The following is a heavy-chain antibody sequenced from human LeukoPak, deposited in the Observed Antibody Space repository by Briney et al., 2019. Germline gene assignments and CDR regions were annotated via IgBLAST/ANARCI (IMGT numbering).Heavy chain of an antibody. CDR1: GFTVSNIY. CDR2: IHSGGIT. Sequence: PGGSLRLSCAASGFTVSNIYMSCVRQAPGTGLEWVSIIHSGGITHYADSVKCRFTISRDNSKNILYLQMTSLRADDTAVYYCARHFTTGSIDHWGQGNLVTVSS. V-gene: IGHV3-66*02. D-gene: IGHD3-9*01. CDR3: ARHFTTGSIDH. J-gene: IGHJ4*02.